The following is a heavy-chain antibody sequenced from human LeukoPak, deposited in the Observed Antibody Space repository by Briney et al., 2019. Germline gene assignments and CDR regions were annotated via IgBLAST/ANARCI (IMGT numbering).Heavy chain of an antibody. D-gene: IGHD2-8*02. CDR3: ARRYCSDTPCYFFDY. V-gene: IGHV1-2*02. J-gene: IGHJ4*02. CDR1: GYMFIDYY. CDR2: INPNSGGT. Sequence: ASVKVSCKASGYMFIDYYKHWVRQAPGQGLEWMGWINPNSGGTDYVQKFQGRVTMTRDTSISTAYMELNRLTSDDTAVYYCARRYCSDTPCYFFDYWGQGTQVTVSS.